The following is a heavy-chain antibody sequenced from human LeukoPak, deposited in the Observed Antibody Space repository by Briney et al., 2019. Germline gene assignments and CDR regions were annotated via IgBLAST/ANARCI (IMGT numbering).Heavy chain of an antibody. CDR2: ISSSSSYI. Sequence: GGSLRLSCAASGFTFSSYSMNWVRQAPGKGLEWVSSISSSSSYIYYADSVKGRFTISRDNAKDSLYLQMNSLRVEDTAVYYCAKPASGSYLTDSFDIWGQGTMVTVSS. J-gene: IGHJ3*02. D-gene: IGHD1-26*01. V-gene: IGHV3-21*01. CDR1: GFTFSSYS. CDR3: AKPASGSYLTDSFDI.